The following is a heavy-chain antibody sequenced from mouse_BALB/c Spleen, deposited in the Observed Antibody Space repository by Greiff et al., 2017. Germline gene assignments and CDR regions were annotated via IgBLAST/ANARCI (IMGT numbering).Heavy chain of an antibody. CDR1: GYTFTNYW. Sequence: VQLQQSGAELVRPGTSVKISCKASGYTFTNYWLGWVKQRPGHGLEWIGDIYPGGGYTNYNEKFKGKATLTADTSSSTAYMQLSSLTSEDSAVYCCARGGYYGSSYDWYFDVWGAGTTVTVSS. J-gene: IGHJ1*01. D-gene: IGHD1-1*01. CDR3: ARGGYYGSSYDWYFDV. V-gene: IGHV1-63*02. CDR2: IYPGGGYT.